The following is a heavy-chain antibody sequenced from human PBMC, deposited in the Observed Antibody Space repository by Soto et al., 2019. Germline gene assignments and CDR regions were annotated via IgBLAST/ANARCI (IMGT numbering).Heavy chain of an antibody. V-gene: IGHV4-59*02. CDR2: LYYIGST. CDR3: ARDPEGYCNGPQCYTERGAFDV. D-gene: IGHD2-15*01. Sequence: QVQLQESGPGLVKPSETLSLTCTVSGAPVSSNYWSWIRQPPGRGLEWIGYLYYIGSTDYNPSLKSRVNISIDTSKNQVSLTLTSVTAADTAVYYCARDPEGYCNGPQCYTERGAFDVWGQGTMVTVSS. CDR1: GAPVSSNY. J-gene: IGHJ3*01.